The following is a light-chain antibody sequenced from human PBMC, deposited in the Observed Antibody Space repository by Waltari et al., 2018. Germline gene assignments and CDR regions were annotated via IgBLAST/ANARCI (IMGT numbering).Light chain of an antibody. CDR2: VNSDGSH. CDR3: QTWGTGIWV. Sequence: QLVLTHSPSASASLGASVSLTCTLSSGHSYYALAWPQQQPQKGPRYLMKVNSDGSHTKGDGIPDRFSGSSSGAERYLTISSLQSEDAADYYCQTWGTGIWVFGGGTKLTVL. V-gene: IGLV4-69*01. J-gene: IGLJ3*02. CDR1: SGHSYYA.